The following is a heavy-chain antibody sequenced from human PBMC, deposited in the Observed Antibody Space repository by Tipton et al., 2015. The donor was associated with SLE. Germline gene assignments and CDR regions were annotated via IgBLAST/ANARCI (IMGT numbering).Heavy chain of an antibody. V-gene: IGHV1-69*17. CDR1: TEVFNNNV. CDR2: ISPLSDIK. Sequence: QSGPEVKNPGSSVKVSCKTPTEVFNNNVFTWARQAPGHGLEWMGGISPLSDIKYYEQKVQGRLTIAADTSTSTIYMELRSLTSEDTAVYYCARLKGYGDSREGNWYFDLWGRGTLIIVSS. J-gene: IGHJ2*01. CDR3: ARLKGYGDSREGNWYFDL. D-gene: IGHD4-17*01.